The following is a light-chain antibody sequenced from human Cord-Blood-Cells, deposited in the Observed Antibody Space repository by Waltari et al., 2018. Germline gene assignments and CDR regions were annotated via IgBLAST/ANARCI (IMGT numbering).Light chain of an antibody. Sequence: AIRMTQSPSSLSASTGDRVTITCRAGQGLISYLAWYQQKPGKAPKLLIYAASTWQSGVPSRFSGSGSGTDFTLTISCLQSEDFATYYCQQYYSYPYTFGQGTKLEIK. CDR2: AAS. V-gene: IGKV1-8*01. J-gene: IGKJ2*01. CDR1: QGLISY. CDR3: QQYYSYPYT.